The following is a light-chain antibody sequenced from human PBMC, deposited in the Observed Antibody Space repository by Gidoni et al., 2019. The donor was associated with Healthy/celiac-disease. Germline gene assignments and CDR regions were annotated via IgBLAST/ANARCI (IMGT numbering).Light chain of an antibody. CDR3: QQYGSLPGT. V-gene: IGKV3-20*01. CDR2: VAS. Sequence: IVLTQSPGTLSLSPGERAPLSCRASQSVSSSYLAWYQQKPGQAPRLLIYVASSRATGIPDRFSGSGSGTDCTLTISRLESEDFAVYYCQQYGSLPGTFGQGTKVEIK. CDR1: QSVSSSY. J-gene: IGKJ1*01.